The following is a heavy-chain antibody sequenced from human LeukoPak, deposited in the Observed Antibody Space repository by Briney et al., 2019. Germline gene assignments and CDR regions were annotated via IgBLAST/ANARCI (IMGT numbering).Heavy chain of an antibody. CDR3: ARWNGYSSSWYSRGYYFDY. Sequence: SETLSLTCTVSCSSISNYYWSWIRQPPGKGLEWIGEINHSGSTNYNPSLKSRVTISVDTSKNQFSLKLSSVTAADTAVYYCARWNGYSSSWYSRGYYFDYWGQGTLVTVSS. D-gene: IGHD6-13*01. J-gene: IGHJ4*02. CDR2: INHSGST. CDR1: CSSISNYY. V-gene: IGHV4-34*01.